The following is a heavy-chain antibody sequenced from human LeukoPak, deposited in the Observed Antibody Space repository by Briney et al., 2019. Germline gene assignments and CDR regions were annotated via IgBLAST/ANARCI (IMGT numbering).Heavy chain of an antibody. V-gene: IGHV3-23*01. CDR2: ISGSGGST. D-gene: IGHD1-7*01. CDR3: AKRSRASSGTTVY. Sequence: GGSLRLSCAASGFTFSSYAMSWVRQPPGKGLEWVSAISGSGGSTYYADSVKGRFTISRDNSKNTLYLQMNSLRAEDTAVYYCAKRSRASSGTTVYWGQGTLVTVSS. CDR1: GFTFSSYA. J-gene: IGHJ4*02.